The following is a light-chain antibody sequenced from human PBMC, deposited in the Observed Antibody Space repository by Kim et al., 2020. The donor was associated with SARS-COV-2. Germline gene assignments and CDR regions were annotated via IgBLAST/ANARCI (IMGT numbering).Light chain of an antibody. J-gene: IGLJ3*02. CDR1: NMGIQN. V-gene: IGLV3-9*01. CDR3: QIWGGSSNWV. Sequence: ALGQTGKLTCGGNNMGIQNVHWYQQRPGQAPVLVIYRDTNRPSGIPDRFSGSNSGSTATLTISRAQAGDEADYYCQIWGGSSNWVFGGGTQLTVL. CDR2: RDT.